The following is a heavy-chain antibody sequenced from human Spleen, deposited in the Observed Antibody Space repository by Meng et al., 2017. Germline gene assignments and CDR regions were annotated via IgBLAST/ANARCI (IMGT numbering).Heavy chain of an antibody. V-gene: IGHV4-59*01. CDR3: ARETFWSGYFDF. Sequence: GSLRLSCTVSGGSISNYYWSWIRQPPGKGLEWIGYVYYSGTTNYQPSLKSRVTISVDSSKNQFSLKLTSVTAADTAVYYCARETFWSGYFDFWGQGSLVTVSS. CDR2: VYYSGTT. D-gene: IGHD3-3*01. J-gene: IGHJ4*02. CDR1: GGSISNYY.